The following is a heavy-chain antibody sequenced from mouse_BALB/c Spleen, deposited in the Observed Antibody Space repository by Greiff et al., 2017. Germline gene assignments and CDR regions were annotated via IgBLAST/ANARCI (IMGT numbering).Heavy chain of an antibody. J-gene: IGHJ3*01. V-gene: IGHV1-7*01. CDR2: INPSTGYT. Sequence: QVQLQQSGAELAKPGSSVKMSCKASGYTFTSYWMHWVKQRPGQGLEWIGYINPSTGYTEYNQKFKDKATLTADKSSSTAYMQLSSLTSEDSAVYYCARDYGNSRFAYWGHGTLVTVSA. CDR1: GYTFTSYW. D-gene: IGHD2-1*01. CDR3: ARDYGNSRFAY.